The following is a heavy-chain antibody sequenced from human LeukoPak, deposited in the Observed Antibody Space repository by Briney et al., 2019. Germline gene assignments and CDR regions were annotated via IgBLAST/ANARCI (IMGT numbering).Heavy chain of an antibody. J-gene: IGHJ5*02. D-gene: IGHD6-13*01. CDR2: IYPTYSDA. CDR3: VRFALTSSLDH. V-gene: IGHV5-51*01. Sequence: GASLKISCKISGSTFTNNWIGWVRPVPGKGLEWIGLIYPTYSDAKCSPSFQGQVTLSVDASISTAYFHLSGLRASDTAIYYCVRFALTSSLDHWGQGTLVTVSS. CDR1: GSTFTNNW.